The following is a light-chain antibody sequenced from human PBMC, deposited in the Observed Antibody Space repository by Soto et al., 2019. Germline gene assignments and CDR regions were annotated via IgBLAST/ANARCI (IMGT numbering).Light chain of an antibody. CDR3: QQFNSYPIT. J-gene: IGKJ5*01. V-gene: IGKV1-9*01. Sequence: DIQLTQSPSFLSASVGDSVTITCRASQGISSNLSLYQQKPGKAPKLLIYSSYTLQRGVPSRFSGSGSGTEFTLTISSLQPEDFATYYCQQFNSYPITFGQRPRLDIK. CDR1: QGISSN. CDR2: SSY.